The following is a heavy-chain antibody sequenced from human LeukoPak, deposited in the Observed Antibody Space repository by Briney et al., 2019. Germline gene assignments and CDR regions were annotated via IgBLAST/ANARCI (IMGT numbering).Heavy chain of an antibody. J-gene: IGHJ3*02. V-gene: IGHV3-53*01. D-gene: IGHD3-3*01. Sequence: GGSLRLSCAASGFTVKSNYMSWVRQAPGKGLEWVSLIYGDDSTYYADSVKGRFTISGDNSKNTLYLQMNRLRAEDTAVYYCARDRVVFYDFWSGYRDAFDIWGQGTMVTVSS. CDR2: IYGDDST. CDR1: GFTVKSNY. CDR3: ARDRVVFYDFWSGYRDAFDI.